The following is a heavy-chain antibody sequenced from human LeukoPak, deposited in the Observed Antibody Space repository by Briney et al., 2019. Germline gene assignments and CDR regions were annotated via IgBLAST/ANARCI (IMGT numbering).Heavy chain of an antibody. CDR1: GFTFSSYG. Sequence: GGSLRLSCAASGFTFSSYGMHWVRQAPGKGLEWVAVITYDVSNKYYADSEKGRFTISRDTSKNTLYLQMNSLRDEDTAVYYCSSYRLWFDPWGQGTLVTVSS. CDR2: ITYDVSNK. V-gene: IGHV3-30*03. CDR3: SSYRLWFDP. D-gene: IGHD2-21*02. J-gene: IGHJ5*02.